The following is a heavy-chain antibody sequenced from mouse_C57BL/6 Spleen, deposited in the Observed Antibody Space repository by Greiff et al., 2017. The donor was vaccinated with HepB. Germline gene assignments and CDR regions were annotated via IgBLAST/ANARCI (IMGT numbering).Heavy chain of an antibody. Sequence: VQLQQSGPELVKPGASVKISCKASGYAFSSSWMNWVKQRPGKGLEWIGRIYPGDGDTNYNGKFKGKATLTADKSSSTAYLQLSSLTSEDSAVYFCGRVYYYGRGIAYCGRGTPVT. V-gene: IGHV1-82*01. D-gene: IGHD1-1*01. CDR3: GRVYYYGRGIAY. J-gene: IGHJ3*01. CDR1: GYAFSSSW. CDR2: IYPGDGDT.